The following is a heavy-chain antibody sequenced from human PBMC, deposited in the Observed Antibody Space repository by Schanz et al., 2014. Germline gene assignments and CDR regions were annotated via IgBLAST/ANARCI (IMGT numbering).Heavy chain of an antibody. V-gene: IGHV1-2*02. CDR1: GYSFTGYY. D-gene: IGHD2-15*01. Sequence: QVQLVQSGVEVKKPGASVKVSCKASGYSFTGYYMNWVRQAPGQGLEWMGWINPSSGGTNYAQKYQGRVNRTRDTSISTANMEPNRLRSDDTAVYYCARACCRQENHYYYTGMDVWGQGTTVTVSS. CDR2: INPSSGGT. J-gene: IGHJ6*02. CDR3: ARACCRQENHYYYTGMDV.